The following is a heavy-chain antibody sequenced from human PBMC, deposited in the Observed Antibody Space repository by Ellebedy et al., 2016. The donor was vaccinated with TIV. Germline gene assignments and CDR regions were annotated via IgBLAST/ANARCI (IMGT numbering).Heavy chain of an antibody. Sequence: GGSLRLSCVASGFTFSSYWMSWVRQAPGTGLEWVANLKPDGTEDYYVGSMKGRFTVSRDNAKSSLYLHLSSLGAEDTAVYYCARNSGWSIDYWGLGTLVTVSS. V-gene: IGHV3-7*03. J-gene: IGHJ4*02. CDR1: GFTFSSYW. D-gene: IGHD6-19*01. CDR3: ARNSGWSIDY. CDR2: LKPDGTED.